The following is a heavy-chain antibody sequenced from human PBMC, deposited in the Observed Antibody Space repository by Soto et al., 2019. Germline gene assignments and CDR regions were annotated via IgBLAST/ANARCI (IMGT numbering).Heavy chain of an antibody. CDR3: GRQPGHCGSTACFGYYSVDV. D-gene: IGHD2-2*01. J-gene: IGHJ6*02. V-gene: IGHV4-39*01. Sequence: QLQLQESGPRLVKPSETLSLTCSVSGGSISSSSYSWGWIRQPPGKGLEWIGTIYYSGSTHYNPSLEGRAAISEETPNNHLSLRLTSVTAADTAVYYWGRQPGHCGSTACFGYYSVDVWGQGTTVTVS. CDR2: IYYSGST. CDR1: GGSISSSSYS.